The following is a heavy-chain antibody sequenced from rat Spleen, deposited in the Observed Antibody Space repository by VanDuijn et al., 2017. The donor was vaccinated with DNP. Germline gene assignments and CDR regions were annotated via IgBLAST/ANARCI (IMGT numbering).Heavy chain of an antibody. D-gene: IGHD1-11*01. J-gene: IGHJ2*01. CDR2: VNYDGGIT. CDR3: ATRGEGIIH. V-gene: IGHV5-7*01. Sequence: EVQLVESGGGLVKPGRSLKLSCAASGFTFSDFNMAWFRQAPKKGLEWVATVNYDGGITYYRDSVKGRFTISRDNARSTLFLQMDSLGSDDTATYYCATRGEGIIHWGQGLMVTVSS. CDR1: GFTFSDFN.